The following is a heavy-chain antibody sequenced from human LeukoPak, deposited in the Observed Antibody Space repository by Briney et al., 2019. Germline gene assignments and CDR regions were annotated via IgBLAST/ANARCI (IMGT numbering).Heavy chain of an antibody. CDR1: GFTFSNYA. CDR3: FFPGVTGKVY. J-gene: IGHJ4*02. CDR2: ISYDGSNQ. D-gene: IGHD1-20*01. V-gene: IGHV3-30-3*01. Sequence: PGGPLRLSCAASGFTFSNYAMHWVRQAPGKGLEWVAVISYDGSNQYYADSVKGRFTISRDNAKNTLFLQMDSLRAEDTAVYYCFFPGVTGKVYWGQGTLVSVSS.